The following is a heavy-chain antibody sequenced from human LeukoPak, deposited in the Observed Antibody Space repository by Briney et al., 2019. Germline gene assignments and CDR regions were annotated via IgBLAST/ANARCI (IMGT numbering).Heavy chain of an antibody. CDR1: GGSISSSSYY. J-gene: IGHJ4*02. V-gene: IGHV4-39*01. CDR3: ARQVWSGSHYWG. CDR2: IYYSGTT. D-gene: IGHD1-26*01. Sequence: PSETLSLTCTVSGGSISSSSYYWGWFRQPPGKGLEWIGTIYYSGTTYYNPSLKSRVTISVDTSENQFSLKLSSVTAADTAVYYCARQVWSGSHYWGWGQGTLVTVSS.